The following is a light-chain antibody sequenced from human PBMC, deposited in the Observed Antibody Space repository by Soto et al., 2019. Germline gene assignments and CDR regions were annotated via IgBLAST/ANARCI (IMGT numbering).Light chain of an antibody. CDR1: SSNVGSYNL. Sequence: QSALTHLASGSGPPGSSITIPPPGTSSNVGSYNLVSWYQQHPGKAPKLMIYEGSKRPSGVSNRFSGSKSGNTASLTISGLQAEDEADYYCCSYAGSSTPYVFGTGTKVTVL. CDR3: CSYAGSSTPYV. J-gene: IGLJ1*01. V-gene: IGLV2-23*01. CDR2: EGS.